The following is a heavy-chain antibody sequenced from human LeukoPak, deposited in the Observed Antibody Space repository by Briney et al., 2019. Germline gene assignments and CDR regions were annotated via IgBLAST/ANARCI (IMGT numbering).Heavy chain of an antibody. Sequence: ASVKVSCKASGYTFTDYYFQWVRQAPGQGLEWMGIINPSGGSTSYAQKFQGRVTMTRDTSTSTVYMELSSLRSEDTAVYYCARGTYTETYFDYWGQGTLVTVSS. CDR1: GYTFTDYY. V-gene: IGHV1-46*01. J-gene: IGHJ4*02. CDR2: INPSGGST. D-gene: IGHD4-4*01. CDR3: ARGTYTETYFDY.